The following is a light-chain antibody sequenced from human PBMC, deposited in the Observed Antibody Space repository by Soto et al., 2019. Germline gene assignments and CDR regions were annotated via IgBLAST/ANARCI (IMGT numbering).Light chain of an antibody. CDR1: SSDVGGYNY. J-gene: IGLJ1*01. Sequence: QSALTQPASVSGSPGQSITISCTGTSSDVGGYNYVSWYQQHPGKAPKLMIYEVSNRPSGVSNRFSGSKSGNTASLTISGLQAEDEADYYCSSYTGSSTLHYVFGTGTKLTVL. CDR2: EVS. V-gene: IGLV2-14*01. CDR3: SSYTGSSTLHYV.